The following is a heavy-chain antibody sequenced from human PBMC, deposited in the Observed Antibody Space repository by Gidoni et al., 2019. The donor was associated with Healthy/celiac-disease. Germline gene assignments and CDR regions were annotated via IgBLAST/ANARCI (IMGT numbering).Heavy chain of an antibody. Sequence: QVQLQQSGPGLVKPSQTLSLTCSISGDSVSCNSAAWNWIRQSPSRGLEWPGRTYYRSKWYNDYAVYVKSRITSNPDTSKNQFSLQLNSVTPEDTAVYYCARAPYSSSSGYFDYWGQGTLVTVSS. V-gene: IGHV6-1*01. CDR2: TYYRSKWYN. CDR1: GDSVSCNSAA. D-gene: IGHD6-6*01. CDR3: ARAPYSSSSGYFDY. J-gene: IGHJ4*02.